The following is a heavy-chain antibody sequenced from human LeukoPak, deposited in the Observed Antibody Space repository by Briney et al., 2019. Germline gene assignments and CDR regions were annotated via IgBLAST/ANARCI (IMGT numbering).Heavy chain of an antibody. V-gene: IGHV3-23*01. CDR1: GFTFSSYA. CDR3: AKGEYCSSTSCQPDY. Sequence: GGSLRLSCAASGFTFSSYAMSWVRQAPGKGLEWVSAISGSGSSTYYADSVKGRFTISRDNSKNTLYLQMNSLRAEDTAVYYCAKGEYCSSTSCQPDYWGQGTLVTVSS. D-gene: IGHD2-2*01. CDR2: ISGSGSST. J-gene: IGHJ4*02.